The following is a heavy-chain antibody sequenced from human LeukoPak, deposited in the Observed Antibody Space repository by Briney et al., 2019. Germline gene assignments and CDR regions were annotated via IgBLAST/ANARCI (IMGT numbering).Heavy chain of an antibody. J-gene: IGHJ4*02. Sequence: GGSLRLSCAASGFTFSSYSMNWVRQAPGKGLERVSFISSSSRYIYYADSVKGRFTISRDNAKNSLYLQMNSLRVGDTAVYYCARDNGWGRYYFDSWGQGTLATVSS. CDR3: ARDNGWGRYYFDS. V-gene: IGHV3-21*01. CDR1: GFTFSSYS. D-gene: IGHD6-19*01. CDR2: ISSSSRYI.